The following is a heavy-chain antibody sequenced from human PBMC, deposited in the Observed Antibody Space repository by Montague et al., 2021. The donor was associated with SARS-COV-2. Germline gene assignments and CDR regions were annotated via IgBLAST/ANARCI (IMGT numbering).Heavy chain of an antibody. CDR2: ISSSSSYI. CDR1: GFTFSSYS. J-gene: IGHJ4*02. V-gene: IGHV3-21*01. D-gene: IGHD3-10*01. Sequence: SPRLSCAASGFTFSSYSMNWVRQAPGKGLEWVSSISSSSSYIYYSDSFXVRFTISRDNAKNSLYLQMNSLRAEDTAVYYCARGIRITMVRGVTIDYWGQGTLVTVSS. CDR3: ARGIRITMVRGVTIDY.